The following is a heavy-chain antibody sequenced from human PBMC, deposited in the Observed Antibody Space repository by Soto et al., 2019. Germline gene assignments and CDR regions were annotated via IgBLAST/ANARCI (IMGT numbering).Heavy chain of an antibody. CDR2: IYYSGST. CDR1: GGSISSGGYY. CDR3: PLSTLLCSRTTGYSWSGIDP. V-gene: IGHV4-31*03. Sequence: SETLSLTCTVSGGSISSGGYYWSWIRQHPGKGLEWIGYIYYSGSTYYNPSLKSRVTISVDTSKNQFSLKLSSVTAADTAVYYCPLSTLLCSRTTGYSWSGIDPWARGTLATSSS. D-gene: IGHD2-2*01. J-gene: IGHJ5*02.